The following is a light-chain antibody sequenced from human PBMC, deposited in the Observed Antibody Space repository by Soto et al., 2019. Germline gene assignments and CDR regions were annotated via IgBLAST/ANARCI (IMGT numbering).Light chain of an antibody. CDR1: SSDVGGYNY. J-gene: IGLJ1*01. CDR3: SSYAGSNNFGYV. Sequence: QSALTQPPSASGSPGQSVTISCTGTSSDVGGYNYVSWYQQHPGKAPKLMIYEASKRPSGVPDRFSGSKSGNTASLTVSGLQAEDEADYYCSSYAGSNNFGYVFGTGTKLTVL. CDR2: EAS. V-gene: IGLV2-8*01.